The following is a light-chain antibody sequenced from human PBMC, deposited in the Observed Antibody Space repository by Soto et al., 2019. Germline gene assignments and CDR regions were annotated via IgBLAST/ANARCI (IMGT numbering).Light chain of an antibody. CDR2: DAS. Sequence: DIQMTQSPSSLSASVGDRVTITCQASQDISNYLNWYQQKPGKAPELLIYDASNLETGVPSRFSGSGSGTDFTFTISSLQPGDIATYDCQQYYNLLTFGPGTKVDIK. CDR1: QDISNY. J-gene: IGKJ3*01. CDR3: QQYYNLLT. V-gene: IGKV1-33*01.